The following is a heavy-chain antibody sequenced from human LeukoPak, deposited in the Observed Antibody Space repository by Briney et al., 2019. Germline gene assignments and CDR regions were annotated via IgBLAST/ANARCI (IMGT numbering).Heavy chain of an antibody. D-gene: IGHD3-10*01. CDR3: AKALWFGDEGFDY. Sequence: GGSLRLSCAASGFTFSSYAMSWVRQAPGKRLEWVSAISGSGGSTYYADSVKGRFTISRDDSKNTLYLQMNSLRAEDTAVYYCAKALWFGDEGFDYWGQGTLVTVSS. J-gene: IGHJ4*02. CDR1: GFTFSSYA. CDR2: ISGSGGST. V-gene: IGHV3-23*01.